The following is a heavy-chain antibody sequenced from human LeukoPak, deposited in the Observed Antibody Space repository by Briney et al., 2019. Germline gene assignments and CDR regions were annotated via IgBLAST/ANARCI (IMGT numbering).Heavy chain of an antibody. CDR2: IGYEGVHK. CDR3: ARDKFRFDN. J-gene: IGHJ4*02. D-gene: IGHD3-10*01. V-gene: IGHV3-30*02. Sequence: GGSLRLSCAASGFTFNSFGMHWVRQAPGKGLEWVAFIGYEGVHKYYADSVKGRFTISKDNSKATLYLQMNSLRPEDTAVYYCARDKFRFDNWGQGTLVSVSS. CDR1: GFTFNSFG.